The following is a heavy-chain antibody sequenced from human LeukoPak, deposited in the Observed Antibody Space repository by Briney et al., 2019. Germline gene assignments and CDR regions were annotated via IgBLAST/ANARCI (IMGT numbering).Heavy chain of an antibody. CDR3: ARGPNSNWSGLDF. J-gene: IGHJ4*02. Sequence: GGSLRLSCTASGFSFSGHWMHWARQLPGKGLVWVSRISPTGSTTSYADSVKGRFTVSRDNAKSTLYLQVNNLRAEDTAVYYCARGPNSNWSGLDFWGQGTLLTVSS. D-gene: IGHD6-6*01. V-gene: IGHV3-74*01. CDR1: GFSFSGHW. CDR2: ISPTGSTT.